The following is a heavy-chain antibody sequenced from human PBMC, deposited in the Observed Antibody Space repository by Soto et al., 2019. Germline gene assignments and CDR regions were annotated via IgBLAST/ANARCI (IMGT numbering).Heavy chain of an antibody. V-gene: IGHV3-30-3*01. Sequence: GGSLRLSCAASGFTFSSYAMHWVRQAPGKGLEWVAVISYDGSNKYYADSVKGRFTISRDNSKNTLYLQMNSLRAEDTAVYYCARGQYYDFWSGYYTDDYWGQGTLVTVSS. CDR2: ISYDGSNK. D-gene: IGHD3-3*01. CDR3: ARGQYYDFWSGYYTDDY. J-gene: IGHJ4*02. CDR1: GFTFSSYA.